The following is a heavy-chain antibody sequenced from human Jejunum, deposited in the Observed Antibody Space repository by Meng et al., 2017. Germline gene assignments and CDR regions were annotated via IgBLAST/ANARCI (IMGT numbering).Heavy chain of an antibody. CDR1: GYIFNIYW. CDR2: IYPEDSDT. D-gene: IGHD3-22*01. CDR3: ARQDDYDTSGYHATHSYEKFNP. J-gene: IGHJ5*02. Sequence: GESLMISRKGSGYIFNIYWIARVRQMPGKGLEWMGVIYPEDSDTRYSPFFQGQVTMSVDKSINTAYLQRSSLKASDTAIYYCARQDDYDTSGYHATHSYEKFNPWGQGTQVTVSS. V-gene: IGHV5-51*01.